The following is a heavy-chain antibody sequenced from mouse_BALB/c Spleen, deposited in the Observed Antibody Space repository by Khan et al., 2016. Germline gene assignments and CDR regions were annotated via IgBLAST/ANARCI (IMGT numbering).Heavy chain of an antibody. CDR3: ASSYYGYGFAY. V-gene: IGHV1-54*01. CDR1: GYAFTNYL. Sequence: QVQLQQSGAELVRPGTSVKVSCKASGYAFTNYLIEWIKQRPGQGLEWIGVINPGSGGTNYNEKFKDMATLTADTSSSTAYMQLSSLTSDDSAVYFCASSYYGYGFAYWGQGTLVTVSA. D-gene: IGHD1-2*01. J-gene: IGHJ3*01. CDR2: INPGSGGT.